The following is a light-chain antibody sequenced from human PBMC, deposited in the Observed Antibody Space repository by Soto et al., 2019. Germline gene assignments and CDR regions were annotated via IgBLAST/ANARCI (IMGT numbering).Light chain of an antibody. J-gene: IGLJ1*01. Sequence: QSALTQPASVSGSPGQSITISCTGTSSDVGGYNYVSWYQQHPGKAPKLMIYDVSNRPSGVSNSFSGSKSGNTASLTISGLQAEDEADYYCSSYTSSSIPFVFGTGTKLTVL. V-gene: IGLV2-14*01. CDR3: SSYTSSSIPFV. CDR2: DVS. CDR1: SSDVGGYNY.